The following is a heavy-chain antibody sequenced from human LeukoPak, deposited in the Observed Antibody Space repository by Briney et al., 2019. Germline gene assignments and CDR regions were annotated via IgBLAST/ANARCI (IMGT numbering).Heavy chain of an antibody. D-gene: IGHD3-3*01. Sequence: GGSLRLSCAASGFTFSSYGMHWVRQAPGKGLEWVAVISYDGSNKYYADSVKGRFTISRDNSKNTLYLQMNSLRAEDTAVYYCARDGYDFWSGYSGHYYYGMDVWGQGTTVTVSS. CDR2: ISYDGSNK. J-gene: IGHJ6*02. CDR3: ARDGYDFWSGYSGHYYYGMDV. CDR1: GFTFSSYG. V-gene: IGHV3-30*03.